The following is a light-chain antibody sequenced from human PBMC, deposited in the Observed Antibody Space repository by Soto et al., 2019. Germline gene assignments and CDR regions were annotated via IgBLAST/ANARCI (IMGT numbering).Light chain of an antibody. Sequence: DGVMTQSPLSLPVTLGQPASISCRSSQSLVHSDGNTYLNWCQQRPGQSPRRLIYKVSNRHSGVPYRFSGSGSGTDFTLKISSVEAEDVGVYYFLQPIHWPSTFRQGTKVEIK. CDR1: QSLVHSDGNTY. V-gene: IGKV2-30*02. CDR3: LQPIHWPST. CDR2: KVS. J-gene: IGKJ1*01.